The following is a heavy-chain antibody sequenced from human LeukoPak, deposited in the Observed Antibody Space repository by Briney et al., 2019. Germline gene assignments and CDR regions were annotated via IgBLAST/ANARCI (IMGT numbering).Heavy chain of an antibody. CDR2: ISYDGSNK. D-gene: IGHD4-17*01. CDR3: ASTFYGDSPPY. V-gene: IGHV3-30*03. CDR1: GFSFSTYG. J-gene: IGHJ4*02. Sequence: GGSLRLSCAASGFSFSTYGMHWVRQAPGKGLEWVAVISYDGSNKYYADSEKGRFTISRDNSKNTLYLQMNSLRSEDTAVYFCASTFYGDSPPYWGQGTLVTVSS.